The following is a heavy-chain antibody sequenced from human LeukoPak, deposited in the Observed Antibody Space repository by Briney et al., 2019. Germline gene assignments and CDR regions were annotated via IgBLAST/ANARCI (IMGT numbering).Heavy chain of an antibody. CDR3: ARGDDSSGPLAMVYGMDV. V-gene: IGHV1-69*13. CDR2: IIPIFGTA. J-gene: IGHJ6*02. Sequence: SVKVSCKASGFTFTDHYMHWVRQAPGQGLEWMGGIIPIFGTANYAQKFQGRVTITADESTSTAYMELSSLRSEDTAVYYCARGDDSSGPLAMVYGMDVWGQGTTVTVSS. D-gene: IGHD3-22*01. CDR1: GFTFTDHY.